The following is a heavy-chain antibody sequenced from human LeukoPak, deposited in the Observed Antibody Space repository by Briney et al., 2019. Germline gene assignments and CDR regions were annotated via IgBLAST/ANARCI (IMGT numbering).Heavy chain of an antibody. CDR1: GYTFISYG. CDR3: ARDFGIGGGSWRDWYFDL. J-gene: IGHJ2*01. V-gene: IGHV1-18*01. CDR2: ISAYNGNT. D-gene: IGHD2-15*01. Sequence: ASVKVSCKASGYTFISYGITWVRQAPGQGLEWMGWISAYNGNTNYAQKFQGRVTMTTDTHTSTAYMELRSLRSDDTAVYYCARDFGIGGGSWRDWYFDLWGRGTLVTVSS.